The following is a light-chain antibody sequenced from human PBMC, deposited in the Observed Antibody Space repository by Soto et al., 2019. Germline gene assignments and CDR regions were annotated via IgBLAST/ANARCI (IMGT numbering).Light chain of an antibody. CDR2: GAS. J-gene: IGKJ4*01. V-gene: IGKV3-20*01. CDR3: QQYGRSPLT. CDR1: QSVTSSY. Sequence: EIVLTQSPGTLSLSPGERATLSCRASQSVTSSYLAWYQQKPGQAPRLLLYGASSRATGIPDRFSGGGSVTDFTLTISRLEPEDFAVYYCQQYGRSPLTFGGGTKVDIK.